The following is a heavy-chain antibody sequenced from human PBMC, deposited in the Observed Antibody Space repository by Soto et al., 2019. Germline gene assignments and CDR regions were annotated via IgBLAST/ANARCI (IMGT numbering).Heavy chain of an antibody. J-gene: IGHJ4*02. Sequence: QLQLQESGPGLVNPSETLSLTCTVSGGPIDSTGYFWGWIRQPPGKGLEWIGSVYYSGSTYFNPSLKSRVTISVDTSKNLFSLRLSSVTAADTAVYYCARHGLASSGWTAAGFDYWGQGTLVTVSS. CDR3: ARHGLASSGWTAAGFDY. D-gene: IGHD6-19*01. V-gene: IGHV4-39*01. CDR1: GGPIDSTGYF. CDR2: VYYSGST.